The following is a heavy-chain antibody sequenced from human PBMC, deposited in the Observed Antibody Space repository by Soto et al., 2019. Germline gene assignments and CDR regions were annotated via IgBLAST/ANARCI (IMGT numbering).Heavy chain of an antibody. CDR3: ARGPDWLYDSSGYYCY. CDR1: GYTFTSYD. V-gene: IGHV1-8*01. CDR2: MNPNSGNT. J-gene: IGHJ4*02. Sequence: QVQLVQSGAEVKKPGASVKVSCKASGYTFTSYDINWVRQATGQGLEWMGWMNPNSGNTGYAQKFQGRVNMTRNTYISTAYMELSSLRSEDTAVYYWARGPDWLYDSSGYYCYWGQGTLVTVSS. D-gene: IGHD3-22*01.